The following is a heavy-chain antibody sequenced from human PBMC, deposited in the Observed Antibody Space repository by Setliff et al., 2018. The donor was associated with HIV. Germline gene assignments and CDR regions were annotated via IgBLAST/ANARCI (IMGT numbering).Heavy chain of an antibody. CDR3: ARHSPTYCSGTSCYDNWFDP. V-gene: IGHV4-39*01. CDR1: GVSISSTNYY. J-gene: IGHJ5*02. CDR2: IYYSGST. Sequence: SETLSLTCTVSGVSISSTNYYWGWIRQPPGKGLEWIGTIYYSGSTHYNPSLKSRVTISVDTSKNQFSLKLSSVTAADTAVYYCARHSPTYCSGTSCYDNWFDPWGQGTLVTVSS. D-gene: IGHD2-2*01.